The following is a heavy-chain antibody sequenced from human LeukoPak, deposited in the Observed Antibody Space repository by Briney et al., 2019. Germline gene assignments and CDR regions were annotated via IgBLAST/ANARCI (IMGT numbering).Heavy chain of an antibody. J-gene: IGHJ4*02. Sequence: GGSLRLSCAASGFTFSSYAMHWVRQAPGKGLEYVSAISSNGGSTYYANSVKGRFTISRDNSKNTLYLQMGSPRAEDMAVYYCARVQKGGGNSDYWGQGTLVTVSS. CDR2: ISSNGGST. D-gene: IGHD4-23*01. CDR3: ARVQKGGGNSDY. CDR1: GFTFSSYA. V-gene: IGHV3-64*01.